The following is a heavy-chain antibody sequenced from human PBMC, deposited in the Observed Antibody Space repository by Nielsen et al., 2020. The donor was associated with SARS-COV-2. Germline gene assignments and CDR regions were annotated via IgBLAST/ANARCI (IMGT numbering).Heavy chain of an antibody. D-gene: IGHD1-1*01. V-gene: IGHV3-21*01. CDR1: GFTFSSYS. Sequence: GESLKISCAASGFTFSSYSMNWVRQAPGKGLEWVSSISSSSSYIYYADSVKGRFTISRDNAKNSLYLQMNSLRAEDTAVYYCAGEVPGTTGTELFDYRGQGTLVTVSS. CDR3: AGEVPGTTGTELFDY. CDR2: ISSSSSYI. J-gene: IGHJ4*02.